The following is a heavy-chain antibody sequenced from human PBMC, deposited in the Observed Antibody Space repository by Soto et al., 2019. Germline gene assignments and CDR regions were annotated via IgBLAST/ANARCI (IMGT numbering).Heavy chain of an antibody. CDR2: IYASGRT. Sequence: GGSLRLSCAASGFTVSGNYMSWVRQAPGKGLEWVSVIYASGRTFYADSVKGRFTISRDNSKNTLDLQMNSLRAEDTAVYYCAKSNSGNSARFEYFQHWGPGTLVTVSS. D-gene: IGHD1-26*01. CDR1: GFTVSGNY. CDR3: AKSNSGNSARFEYFQH. V-gene: IGHV3-53*01. J-gene: IGHJ1*01.